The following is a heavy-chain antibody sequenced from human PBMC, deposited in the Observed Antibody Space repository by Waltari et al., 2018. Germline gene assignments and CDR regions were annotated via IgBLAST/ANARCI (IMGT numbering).Heavy chain of an antibody. CDR1: GFTFSSYA. CDR3: ARMDYYGSGSHPTDAFDI. J-gene: IGHJ3*02. Sequence: QVQLVESGGGVVQPGRSLRLSCAASGFTFSSYAMHWVRQGPGKGLEWVAVISYDVSNKYYVDSVRGRFTISRHKSKNTLYLQMNSLRAEDTAVYYCARMDYYGSGSHPTDAFDIWGQGTMVTVSS. CDR2: ISYDVSNK. V-gene: IGHV3-30*01. D-gene: IGHD3-10*01.